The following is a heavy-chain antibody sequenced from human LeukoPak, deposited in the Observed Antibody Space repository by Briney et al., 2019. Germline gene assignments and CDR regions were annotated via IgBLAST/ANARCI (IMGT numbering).Heavy chain of an antibody. CDR1: GGSISSYY. Sequence: PSETLSLTCTVSGGSISSYYWSWLRQSPGKGLEWIGYIYYSGSTNYNPSLKSRVTISVDTSKNQSSLKLSSVTAADTAVYYCAREYYVGAVAVFDYSGQGTLVTVSS. CDR2: IYYSGST. V-gene: IGHV4-59*01. J-gene: IGHJ4*02. CDR3: AREYYVGAVAVFDY. D-gene: IGHD3-16*01.